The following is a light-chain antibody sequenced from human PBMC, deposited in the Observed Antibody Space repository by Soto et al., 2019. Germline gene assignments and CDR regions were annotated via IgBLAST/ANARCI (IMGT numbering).Light chain of an antibody. Sequence: EMGLTQGPGTVGMSPGGRSTLFWSASQSVSSNLAWYQQKPGQAPRLLIYGASTRATGIPARFSGSGSGTEFTLTISSLQSEDFAVYYCQQYNNLRAGTVCQGTRLEIK. CDR1: QSVSSN. CDR3: QQYNNLRAGT. J-gene: IGKJ5*01. CDR2: GAS. V-gene: IGKV3-15*01.